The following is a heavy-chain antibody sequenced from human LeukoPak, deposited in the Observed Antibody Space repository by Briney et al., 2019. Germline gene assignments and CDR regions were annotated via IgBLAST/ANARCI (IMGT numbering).Heavy chain of an antibody. Sequence: PGGVLRLSCAASGFTFSSFAINWVRQAPGKGLEWVAVISYDGSNKYYADSVKGRFTISRDNSKNTLYLQMNSLRAEDTAVYYCARGEGIAVAPDYFDYWGQGTLVTVSS. CDR2: ISYDGSNK. V-gene: IGHV3-30-3*01. CDR1: GFTFSSFA. J-gene: IGHJ4*02. D-gene: IGHD6-19*01. CDR3: ARGEGIAVAPDYFDY.